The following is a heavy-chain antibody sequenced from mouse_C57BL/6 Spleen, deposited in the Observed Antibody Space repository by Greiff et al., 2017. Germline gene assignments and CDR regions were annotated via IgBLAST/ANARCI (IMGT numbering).Heavy chain of an antibody. CDR2: FHPYNDDT. CDR1: GYTFTTYP. Sequence: QVQLQQSGAELVKPGASVKMSCKASGYTFTTYPIEWLQQNHGKSLEWIGNFHPYNDDTKYNEKFKGKATLTVEKSTSTVYLELSRLTSDASAFYFCAREYYGISSWFAYWGQGTLVTVSA. D-gene: IGHD1-1*01. V-gene: IGHV1-47*01. J-gene: IGHJ3*01. CDR3: AREYYGISSWFAY.